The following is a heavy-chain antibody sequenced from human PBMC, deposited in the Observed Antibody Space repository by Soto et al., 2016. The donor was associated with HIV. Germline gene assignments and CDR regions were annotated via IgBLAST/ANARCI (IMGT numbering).Heavy chain of an antibody. J-gene: IGHJ3*02. CDR1: GGSISSYY. D-gene: IGHD4-17*01. CDR3: ARWHTVTHDAFDI. CDR2: IYTSGST. V-gene: IGHV4-4*07. Sequence: QVQLQESGPGLVKPSETLSLTCTVSGGSISSYYWSWIRQPAGKGLEWIGRIYTSGSTNYNPSSRVESPYQSTSPKNQFSLKLSSVTAADTAVYYCARWHTVTHDAFDIWGQGTMVTVSS.